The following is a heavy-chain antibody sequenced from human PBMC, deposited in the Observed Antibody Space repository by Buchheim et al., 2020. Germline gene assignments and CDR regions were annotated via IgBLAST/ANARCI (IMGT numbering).Heavy chain of an antibody. D-gene: IGHD3-22*01. J-gene: IGHJ4*02. CDR2: INHSGST. V-gene: IGHV4-34*01. CDR3: ARRRKLYYDSSGPYDY. Sequence: QVQLQQWGAGLLKPSETLSLTCAVYGGSFSGYYWSWIRQPPGKGLEWIGEINHSGSTNYNPSLKSRVTISVDTSKNKFSLKLSSVTAADTAVYYCARRRKLYYDSSGPYDYWGQGTL. CDR1: GGSFSGYY.